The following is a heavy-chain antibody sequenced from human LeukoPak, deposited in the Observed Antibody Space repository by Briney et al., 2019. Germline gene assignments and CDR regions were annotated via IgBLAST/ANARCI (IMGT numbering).Heavy chain of an antibody. D-gene: IGHD2-21*02. J-gene: IGHJ2*01. CDR2: INPSGGST. CDR1: GYTFTSYY. Sequence: ASVKVSCKASGYTFTSYYMHWVRQAPGQGLEWMGIINPSGGSTSYAQKFQGRVTMTMDTSTSTVYMELSSLRSEDTAVYYCARDRGSKRVAYCGGDCYIGYFDLWGRGTLVTVSS. CDR3: ARDRGSKRVAYCGGDCYIGYFDL. V-gene: IGHV1-46*01.